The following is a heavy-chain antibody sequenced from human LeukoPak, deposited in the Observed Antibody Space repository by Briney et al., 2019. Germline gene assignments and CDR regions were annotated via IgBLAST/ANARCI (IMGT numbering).Heavy chain of an antibody. CDR1: GFTFSSYG. J-gene: IGHJ6*04. D-gene: IGHD3-10*01. V-gene: IGHV3-33*01. CDR2: IWYDGSNK. CDR3: AGDGITMVRGVSFYYGMDV. Sequence: GGSLRLSCAASGFTFSSYGMHWVRQAPGKGLEWVAVIWYDGSNKYYADSVKGRFTISRDNSKNTLYLQMNSLRAEDTAVHYCAGDGITMVRGVSFYYGMDVWGKGTTVTVSS.